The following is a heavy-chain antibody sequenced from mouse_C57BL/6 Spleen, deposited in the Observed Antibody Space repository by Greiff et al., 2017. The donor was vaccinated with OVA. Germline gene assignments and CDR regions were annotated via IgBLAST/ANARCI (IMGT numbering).Heavy chain of an antibody. D-gene: IGHD1-1*01. CDR3: ARSYGSPFDY. Sequence: QVQLQQPGAELVKPGASVKMSCKASGYTFTSYWITWVKQRPGQGLEWIGDIYPGSGSTNYNEKFKSKATLTVVTSSSTAYMQLSSLTSEDSAVYYCARSYGSPFDYWGQGTTLTVSS. CDR1: GYTFTSYW. CDR2: IYPGSGST. V-gene: IGHV1-55*01. J-gene: IGHJ2*01.